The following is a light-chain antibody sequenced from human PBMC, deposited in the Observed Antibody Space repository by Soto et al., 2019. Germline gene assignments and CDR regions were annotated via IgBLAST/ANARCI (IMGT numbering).Light chain of an antibody. Sequence: DIHMTQSASSLSAPLENRLPITCRASQSISNHLNWYQQKPGQAPKLLIFAASSLQSGVPSRFSGSRSGPDFTLTISSLQPEDFEPYYCQQSYSSPPTFGQGTKVDIK. J-gene: IGKJ1*01. CDR2: AAS. V-gene: IGKV1-39*01. CDR1: QSISNH. CDR3: QQSYSSPPT.